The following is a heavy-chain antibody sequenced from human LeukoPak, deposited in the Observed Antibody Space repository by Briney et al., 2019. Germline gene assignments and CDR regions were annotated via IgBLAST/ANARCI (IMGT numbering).Heavy chain of an antibody. CDR3: ARGAYYGSGSYYRVDY. V-gene: IGHV3-33*01. Sequence: PGGSLRLSCAASGFTFTRDVMHWVRQAPGKGLEWVALIWYDGSSKYYADSVKGRFTISRDNSKDTLYLQMHSLRAEDTAVYYCARGAYYGSGSYYRVDYWGQGTLVTVSS. D-gene: IGHD3-10*01. CDR1: GFTFTRDV. CDR2: IWYDGSSK. J-gene: IGHJ4*02.